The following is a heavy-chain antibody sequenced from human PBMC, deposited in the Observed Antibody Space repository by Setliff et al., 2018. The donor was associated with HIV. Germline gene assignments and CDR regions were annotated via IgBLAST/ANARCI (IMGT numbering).Heavy chain of an antibody. CDR1: GASISGSDYY. CDR2: IYYSGSA. CDR3: VRVGGGSWLGIHYYYYMDV. J-gene: IGHJ6*03. Sequence: ETLSLTCSVFGASISGSDYYWGWIRQLPEKGLEWIGSIYYSGSAYHNPSLKSRVAMSVDTAKKQFSLKLTSLTGADTAVYYCVRVGGGSWLGIHYYYYMDVWGKGITVTVLL. D-gene: IGHD2-15*01. V-gene: IGHV4-39*01.